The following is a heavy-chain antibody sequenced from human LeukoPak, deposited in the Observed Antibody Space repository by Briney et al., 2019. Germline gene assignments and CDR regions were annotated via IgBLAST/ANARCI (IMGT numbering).Heavy chain of an antibody. CDR2: IDTNTGSP. CDR1: GYTFTTYP. D-gene: IGHD3-22*01. V-gene: IGHV7-4-1*02. CDR3: VRGIDTTGYFNY. J-gene: IGHJ4*02. Sequence: ASVTVSCKASGYTFTTYPINWVRQAPGQGLEWMEWIDTNTGSPTYAQGLTGRFVFSLDTSVSTAFLQINSLKAEDAALYFCVRGIDTTGYFNYWGQGTLVTVSS.